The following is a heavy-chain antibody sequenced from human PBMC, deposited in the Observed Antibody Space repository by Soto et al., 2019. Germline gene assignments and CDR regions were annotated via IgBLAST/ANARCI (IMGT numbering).Heavy chain of an antibody. Sequence: EVQLVETGGGLIQPGGSLRLSCAASGFTVSSNYMSWVRQAPGKGLEWVSGIYSGGSTYYADSVKGRFTISRDNSNNTLDLQMNSLGAEDTAVDYCARMQTYDEDRSGYPREDYWGQGTLVTVCS. CDR1: GFTVSSNY. CDR3: ARMQTYDEDRSGYPREDY. D-gene: IGHD3-22*01. CDR2: IYSGGST. V-gene: IGHV3-53*02. J-gene: IGHJ4*02.